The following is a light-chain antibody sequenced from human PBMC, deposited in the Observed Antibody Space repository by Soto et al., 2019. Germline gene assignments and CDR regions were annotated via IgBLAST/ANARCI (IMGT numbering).Light chain of an antibody. J-gene: IGKJ4*01. CDR1: QSIRIY. CDR2: AAS. V-gene: IGKV1-39*01. Sequence: DIQMTQSPSSLSASVGDRVIITCRASQSIRIYLNWYQKKPGKAPKLLIYAASNLQSGVPSRFGGSGSGTDFTFTITSLQPEDFATYYCQQSYRTPTFGGGTKVEI. CDR3: QQSYRTPT.